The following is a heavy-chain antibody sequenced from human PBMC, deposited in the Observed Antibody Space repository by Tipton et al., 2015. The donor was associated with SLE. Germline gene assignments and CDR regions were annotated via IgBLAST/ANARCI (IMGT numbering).Heavy chain of an antibody. J-gene: IGHJ3*02. CDR1: GYTFTSYY. Sequence: QVQLVQSGAEVRKPGASVKVSCKASGYTFTSYYMHWVRQAPGQGLEWMGIINPSGGSTSYAQKFQGRVTMTRDTSTSPVYMELSSLISEDTAVYYCARAPDSSGPTGAFDIWGQGTMVTVSS. D-gene: IGHD6-19*01. CDR3: ARAPDSSGPTGAFDI. CDR2: INPSGGST. V-gene: IGHV1-46*01.